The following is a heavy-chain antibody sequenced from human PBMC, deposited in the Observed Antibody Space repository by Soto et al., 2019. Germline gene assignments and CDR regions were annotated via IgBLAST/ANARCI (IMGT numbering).Heavy chain of an antibody. D-gene: IGHD6-13*01. CDR1: GITFSDYY. V-gene: IGHV3-11*01. Sequence: QVQLVESGGGLVKPGGSLRLSCAASGITFSDYYMTWIRQAPGKGLEWVSYISGSGTTIYYADSVKGRFTISRDNAKNSLYLQMNSLRAEATAVYYCARAIAARTHDYWGQGTLVTVSS. CDR2: ISGSGTTI. J-gene: IGHJ4*02. CDR3: ARAIAARTHDY.